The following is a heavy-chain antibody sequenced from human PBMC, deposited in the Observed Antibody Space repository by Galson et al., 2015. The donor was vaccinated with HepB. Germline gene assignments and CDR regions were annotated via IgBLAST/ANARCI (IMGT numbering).Heavy chain of an antibody. J-gene: IGHJ4*02. V-gene: IGHV4-39*01. CDR2: IYYSGST. D-gene: IGHD3-10*01. CDR1: GGSISSSSYY. Sequence: QVQLQESGPGLVKPSETLSLTCTVSGGSISSSSYYWGWIRQPPGKGLEWIGSIYYSGSTYYNPSLKSRVTISVDTSKNQFSLKLSSVTAADTAVYYCARHKGYMVRGVHPYYFDYWGQGTLVTVSS. CDR3: ARHKGYMVRGVHPYYFDY.